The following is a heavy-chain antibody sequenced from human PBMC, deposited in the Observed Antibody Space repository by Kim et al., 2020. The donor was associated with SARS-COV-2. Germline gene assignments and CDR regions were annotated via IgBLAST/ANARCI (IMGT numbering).Heavy chain of an antibody. J-gene: IGHJ4*02. CDR3: STHPSPYSGEYEEVDY. V-gene: IGHV3-15*01. CDR2: IKSVTDGGTA. CDR1: GFTFNNAW. D-gene: IGHD4-17*01. Sequence: GGSLRLSCAASGFTFNNAWMSWVRQAPGKGLEWVGRIKSVTDGGTADYAAPVKGRFTISRDDSKNTLYLQMNTLKTEDTAVYYCSTHPSPYSGEYEEVDYWGQGTLVTVSS.